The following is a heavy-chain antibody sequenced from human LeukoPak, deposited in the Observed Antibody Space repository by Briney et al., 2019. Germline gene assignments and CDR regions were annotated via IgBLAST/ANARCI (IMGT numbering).Heavy chain of an antibody. CDR1: GGSISSGGYS. CDR2: IYHSGST. Sequence: SETLSLTCAVSGGSISSGGYSWSWIRQPPGKGLEWIGYIYHSGSTHYNPSLKSRVTISVDRSKNQFSLKLSSVTAADTAVYYCARATRFDYGDYGGSYFDYWGQGTLVTVSS. CDR3: ARATRFDYGDYGGSYFDY. J-gene: IGHJ4*02. V-gene: IGHV4-30-2*01. D-gene: IGHD4-17*01.